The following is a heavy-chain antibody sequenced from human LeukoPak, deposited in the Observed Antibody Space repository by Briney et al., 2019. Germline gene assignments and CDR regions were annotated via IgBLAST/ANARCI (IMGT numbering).Heavy chain of an antibody. J-gene: IGHJ5*02. V-gene: IGHV4-59*13. CDR3: ARDLTGRGWFDP. D-gene: IGHD1-14*01. CDR2: VYYSGST. CDR1: DDSINNYY. Sequence: SETLSLTCTVSDDSINNYYWTWIRQPPGKGLEWIGYVYYSGSTNYNPSLKTRLTISVDTSKNQFSLKLSSVTAADTAVYYCARDLTGRGWFDPGAREPWSPSPQ.